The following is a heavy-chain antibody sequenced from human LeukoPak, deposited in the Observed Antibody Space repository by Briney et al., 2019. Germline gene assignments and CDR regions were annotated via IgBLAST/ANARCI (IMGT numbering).Heavy chain of an antibody. J-gene: IGHJ4*02. CDR3: AKRRCSSTTCWYYFDY. D-gene: IGHD2-2*01. Sequence: GGSLRLSCAASGFTFDDYGMSWVRQAPGKGLEGVSSISGSGDTTYYADSVRGRFTISRDNSKNTLYLQMSSLRAEDTAVYYCAKRRCSSTTCWYYFDYWGLGTLVTVSS. CDR1: GFTFDDYG. CDR2: ISGSGDTT. V-gene: IGHV3-23*01.